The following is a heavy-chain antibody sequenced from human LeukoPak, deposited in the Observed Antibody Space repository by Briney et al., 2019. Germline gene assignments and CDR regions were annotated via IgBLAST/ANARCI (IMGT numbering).Heavy chain of an antibody. CDR2: ISAYNGNT. D-gene: IGHD3-22*01. CDR1: GYTFTSYG. V-gene: IGHV1-18*01. Sequence: ASVKVPCKASGYTFTSYGISWVRQAPGQGLEWMGWISAYNGNTNYAQKLQGRVTMTTDTSTSTAYMELRSLRSDDTAVYYCARAWLKFDSSGYLGVWGQGTTVTVSS. CDR3: ARAWLKFDSSGYLGV. J-gene: IGHJ6*02.